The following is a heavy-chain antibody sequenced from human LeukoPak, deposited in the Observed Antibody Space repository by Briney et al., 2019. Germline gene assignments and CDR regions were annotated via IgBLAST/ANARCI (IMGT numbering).Heavy chain of an antibody. Sequence: SVKVSCKASGYTFTSYGISWVRQAPGQGLEWMGGIIPIFGTANYAQKFQGRVTITADESTSTAYMELSSLRSEDTAVYYCAREICSGGSCYDVGFDYWGQGTLVTVSS. CDR1: GYTFTSYG. J-gene: IGHJ4*02. V-gene: IGHV1-69*13. D-gene: IGHD2-15*01. CDR2: IIPIFGTA. CDR3: AREICSGGSCYDVGFDY.